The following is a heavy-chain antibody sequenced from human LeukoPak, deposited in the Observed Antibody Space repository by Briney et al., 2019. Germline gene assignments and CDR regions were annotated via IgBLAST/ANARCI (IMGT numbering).Heavy chain of an antibody. J-gene: IGHJ4*02. V-gene: IGHV3-21*01. D-gene: IGHD2-21*01. Sequence: PGGSLRLSCAASGFTFSSYSMNWVRQAPGKGLEWVSSISSSSSYICYADSVKGRFTISRDNAKNSLYLQMNSLRAEDTAVYYCAREYRGNADYWGQGTLVTVSS. CDR3: AREYRGNADY. CDR2: ISSSSSYI. CDR1: GFTFSSYS.